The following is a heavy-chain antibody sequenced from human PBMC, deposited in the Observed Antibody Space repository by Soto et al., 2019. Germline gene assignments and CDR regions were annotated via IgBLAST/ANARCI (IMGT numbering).Heavy chain of an antibody. CDR2: IYPGDSDT. J-gene: IGHJ5*02. CDR1: GYSFTSYW. CDR3: ARGFGGAKAVAENWFDP. Sequence: GESLKISCKGSGYSFTSYWIGWVRQMPGKGLEWMGIIYPGDSDTRYSPSFQGQVTISADKSISTAYLQWSSLKASDTAMYYWARGFGGAKAVAENWFDPWGQGTLVTVSS. V-gene: IGHV5-51*01. D-gene: IGHD6-19*01.